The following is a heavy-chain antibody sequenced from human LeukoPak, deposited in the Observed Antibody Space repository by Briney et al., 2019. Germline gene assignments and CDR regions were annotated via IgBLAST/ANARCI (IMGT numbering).Heavy chain of an antibody. CDR1: GGSISSSSYY. J-gene: IGHJ5*02. Sequence: SENLSLTCTVSGGSISSSSYYWGCIRQPPGKGLEWIGSICYSGSTYKHPSLKSRVTKSVDTSKNQFSLKLSSVTAADTAVYYCARHLGYDFWSGYPNWFDPWGQGTLVTVSS. D-gene: IGHD3-3*01. CDR2: ICYSGST. CDR3: ARHLGYDFWSGYPNWFDP. V-gene: IGHV4-39*01.